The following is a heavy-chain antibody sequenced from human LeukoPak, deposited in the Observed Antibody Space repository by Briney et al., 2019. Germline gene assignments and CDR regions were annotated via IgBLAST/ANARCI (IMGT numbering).Heavy chain of an antibody. D-gene: IGHD1-14*01. Sequence: PSETLSLTCAVYGGPFSGYYWSWIRQPPGKGLEWIGEINHSGSTNYNPSLKSRVTISVDTSKNQFSLKLSSVTAADTAVYYCARVTNPADYWGQGTLVTVSS. J-gene: IGHJ4*02. CDR3: ARVTNPADY. CDR1: GGPFSGYY. V-gene: IGHV4-34*01. CDR2: INHSGST.